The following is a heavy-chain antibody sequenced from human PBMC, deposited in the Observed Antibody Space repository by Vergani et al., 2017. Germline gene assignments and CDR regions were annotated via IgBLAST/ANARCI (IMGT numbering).Heavy chain of an antibody. CDR3: ADTVVVAAPIGYFDL. V-gene: IGHV3-23*01. J-gene: IGHJ2*01. CDR2: ISGSGGST. Sequence: EVQLLESGGGLVQPGGSLRLSCAASGFTFSSYAMSWVRQAPGKGLEWVSGISGSGGSTYYADSVKGRFTNSRDNSKNTLNLQMNSLRAEDTAVYYCADTVVVAAPIGYFDLWGRGTLVTVSS. CDR1: GFTFSSYA. D-gene: IGHD2-15*01.